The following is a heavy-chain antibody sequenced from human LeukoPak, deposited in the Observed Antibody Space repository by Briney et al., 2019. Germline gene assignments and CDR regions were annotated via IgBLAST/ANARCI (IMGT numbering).Heavy chain of an antibody. CDR3: AKDRHRMDV. J-gene: IGHJ6*02. CDR1: GGSFSGYY. Sequence: ETLSLTCAVYGGSFSGYYWSWVRQAPGKGLEWVSAISGSGGSTYYADSVKGRFTISRDNSKNTLYLQMNSLRAEDTAVYYCAKDRHRMDVWGQGTTVTVSS. V-gene: IGHV3-23*01. CDR2: ISGSGGST.